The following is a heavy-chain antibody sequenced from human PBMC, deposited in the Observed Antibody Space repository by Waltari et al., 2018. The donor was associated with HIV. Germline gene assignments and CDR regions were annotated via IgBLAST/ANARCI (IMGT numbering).Heavy chain of an antibody. Sequence: QVQLVESGGGVVQPGRSLRLSCAASGFTFSSYGMHWVRQAPGKGLEWVAVIWYDGSNKYYADSVKGRFTISRDNSKNTLYLQMNSLRAEDTAVYYCARAIFGRGLYYYYYGMDVWGQGTTVTVSS. V-gene: IGHV3-33*01. CDR3: ARAIFGRGLYYYYYGMDV. CDR1: GFTFSSYG. CDR2: IWYDGSNK. J-gene: IGHJ6*02. D-gene: IGHD3-10*01.